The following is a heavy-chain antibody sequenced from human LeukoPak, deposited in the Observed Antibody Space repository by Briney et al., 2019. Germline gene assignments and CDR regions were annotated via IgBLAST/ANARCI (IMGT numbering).Heavy chain of an antibody. CDR3: AIVPAAIWGPSNWFDP. V-gene: IGHV1-18*01. D-gene: IGHD2-2*02. CDR1: GYTFTSYG. J-gene: IGHJ5*02. Sequence: ASVKVSCKASGYTFTSYGISWVRQAPGQGLEWMGWISAYNGNANYAQKLQGRVTMTTDTSTSTAYMELRSLRSDDTAVYYCAIVPAAIWGPSNWFDPWGQGTLVTVSS. CDR2: ISAYNGNA.